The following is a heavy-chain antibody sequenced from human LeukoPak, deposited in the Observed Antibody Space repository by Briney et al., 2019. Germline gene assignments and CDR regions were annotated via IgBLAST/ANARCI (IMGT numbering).Heavy chain of an antibody. J-gene: IGHJ5*02. CDR3: ARDIILWDP. D-gene: IGHD3-10*01. CDR1: RFTFSSYS. Sequence: GGSLRLSCAASRFTFSSYSMNWVRQAPGKGLEWVSYISSSGSTIYYADSVKGRFTISRDNSKNTLYLQMNSLRAEDTAVYYCARDIILWDPWGQGTLVTVSS. V-gene: IGHV3-48*01. CDR2: ISSSGSTI.